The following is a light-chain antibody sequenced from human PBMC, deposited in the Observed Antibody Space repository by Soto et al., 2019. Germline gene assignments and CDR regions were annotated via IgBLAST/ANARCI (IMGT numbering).Light chain of an antibody. CDR2: EVS. CDR1: SSDVGGYNY. CDR3: SSYTSSSTL. J-gene: IGLJ1*01. V-gene: IGLV2-14*01. Sequence: ALTQPASVSGSPGQSITISCTGTSSDVGGYNYVSWYQQHPGKAPKLMIYEVSNRPSGVSNRFSGSKSGNTASLTISGLQAEDEADYYCSSYTSSSTLFGTGTKVTVL.